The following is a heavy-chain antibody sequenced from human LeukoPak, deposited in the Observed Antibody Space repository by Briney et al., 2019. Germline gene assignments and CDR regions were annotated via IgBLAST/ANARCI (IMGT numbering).Heavy chain of an antibody. V-gene: IGHV3-9*01. CDR3: AKGIGDIGAACVHRGLDY. Sequence: GRSLRLSCAASGFTFDDYAMHWVRQAPGKGLEWVSGISWNGGSIGYAHSVKGRFTISRDNAKNSLYLQMNSLRAEDTALYYCAKGIGDIGAACVHRGLDYWGQGTLVTVSS. CDR1: GFTFDDYA. J-gene: IGHJ4*02. D-gene: IGHD2-21*02. CDR2: ISWNGGSI.